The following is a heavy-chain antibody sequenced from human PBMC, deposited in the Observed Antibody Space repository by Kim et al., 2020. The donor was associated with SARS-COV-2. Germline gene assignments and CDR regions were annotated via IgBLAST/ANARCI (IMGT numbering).Heavy chain of an antibody. CDR3: ARDYCSGGSCYYFDY. V-gene: IGHV3-33*05. CDR1: GFIFSSYG. CDR2: ISYDGSNT. Sequence: GGSLRLSCAASGFIFSSYGMHWVRQVPGKGLEWVAVISYDGSNTHYADSVKGRLTFSRDNSKNRLYLQMNSLRAEDTAVYYCARDYCSGGSCYYFDYWGQGTLVTVSS. J-gene: IGHJ4*02. D-gene: IGHD2-15*01.